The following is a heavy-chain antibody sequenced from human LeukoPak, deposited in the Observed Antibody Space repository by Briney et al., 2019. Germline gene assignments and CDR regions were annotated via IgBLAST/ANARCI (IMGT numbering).Heavy chain of an antibody. Sequence: GGSLRLSCAASGFTFSSYEMNWVRQAPGKGLEWVSYISSSGSTIYYADSVKGRFTISRDNAKNSLYLQMNSLRAEDTAVYYCARFGTSIAALGSEFDYWGQGTLVTVSS. CDR1: GFTFSSYE. J-gene: IGHJ4*02. CDR3: ARFGTSIAALGSEFDY. V-gene: IGHV3-48*03. D-gene: IGHD6-6*01. CDR2: ISSSGSTI.